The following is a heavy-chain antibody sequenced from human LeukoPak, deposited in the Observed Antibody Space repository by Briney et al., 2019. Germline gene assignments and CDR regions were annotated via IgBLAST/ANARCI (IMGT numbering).Heavy chain of an antibody. CDR2: ISSSSSYI. CDR1: GFTFSSYS. CDR3: ARIAVAGFDY. D-gene: IGHD6-19*01. J-gene: IGHJ4*02. V-gene: IGHV3-21*01. Sequence: GGSLRLPCAASGFTFSSYSINWVRQAPGKGLEWVSSISSSSSYIYYADSVKGRFTISRDNAKNSLYLQMNSLRAEDTAVYYCARIAVAGFDYWGQGTLVTVSS.